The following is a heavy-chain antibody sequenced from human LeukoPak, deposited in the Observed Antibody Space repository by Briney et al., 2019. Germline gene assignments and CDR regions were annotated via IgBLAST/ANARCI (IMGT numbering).Heavy chain of an antibody. D-gene: IGHD4-17*01. CDR3: ARATTTVTTFPYYFDY. Sequence: SETLSLTCTVSGGSISSYYWSWIRQPPGKGLEWIGYIYYSGSTNYNPSLKSRVTISVDTSKNQFSLKLSSVTAADTAVYYCARATTTVTTFPYYFDYWGHGTLVTVSS. CDR2: IYYSGST. CDR1: GGSISSYY. V-gene: IGHV4-59*01. J-gene: IGHJ4*01.